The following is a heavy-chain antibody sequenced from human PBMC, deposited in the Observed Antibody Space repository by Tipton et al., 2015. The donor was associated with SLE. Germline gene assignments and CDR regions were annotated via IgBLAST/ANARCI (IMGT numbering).Heavy chain of an antibody. J-gene: IGHJ4*02. CDR1: GGSLSGSLRGND. V-gene: IGHV4-61*08. Sequence: TLSLTCAVNGGSLSGSLRGNDWSWIRQSPGKGLEWIGYIFHSGNTNYNPSLKSRVTISADTSKNQFSLKLTSVTAADTAVYYCAGDSQAFDYWGQGSLVTVSS. CDR3: AGDSQAFDY. CDR2: IFHSGNT.